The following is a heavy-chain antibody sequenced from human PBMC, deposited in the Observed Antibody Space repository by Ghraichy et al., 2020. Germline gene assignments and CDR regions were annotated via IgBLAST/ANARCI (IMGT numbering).Heavy chain of an antibody. CDR2: INHSGST. D-gene: IGHD6-13*01. CDR1: GGSFSGYY. V-gene: IGHV4-34*01. Sequence: SETLSLTCAVYGGSFSGYYWSWIRQPPGKGLEWIGEINHSGSTNYNPSLKSRVTISVDTSKNQFSLKLSSVTAADTAVYYCARLRAPYSSSWGYYYYGMDVWGQGTTVTVSS. CDR3: ARLRAPYSSSWGYYYYGMDV. J-gene: IGHJ6*02.